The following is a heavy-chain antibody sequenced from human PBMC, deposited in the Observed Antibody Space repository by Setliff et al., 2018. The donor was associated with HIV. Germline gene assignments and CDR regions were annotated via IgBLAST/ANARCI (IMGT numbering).Heavy chain of an antibody. J-gene: IGHJ1*01. CDR1: GGTLSSHA. V-gene: IGHV1-69*13. CDR3: ARDPFPSTNYYDSSAYPFAEYFHH. CDR2: IIPIFDRT. D-gene: IGHD3-22*01. Sequence: SVKVSCKIFGGTLSSHALSWVRQAPGQGLEWMGGIIPIFDRTNYAQKSQGRVTITADESTSTAYMELSSLRSEDTAVYYCARDPFPSTNYYDSSAYPFAEYFHHWGQGTLVTVSS.